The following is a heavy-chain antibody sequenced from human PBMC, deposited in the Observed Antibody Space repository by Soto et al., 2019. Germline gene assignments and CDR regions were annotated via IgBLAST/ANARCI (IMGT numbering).Heavy chain of an antibody. J-gene: IGHJ6*02. CDR3: ARMPTYYHYGLDV. V-gene: IGHV5-10-1*03. D-gene: IGHD2-2*01. CDR2: IDPSNSYS. Sequence: EVQLVQSGAEVKKPGESLRISCEASGYIFTHYWISWVRQMPGKDLEWMGKIDPSNSYSDYSPSFKGHVSLSVDKSITTAYLQWTSLKASDNAMYYCARMPTYYHYGLDVWGQGTSVSVPS. CDR1: GYIFTHYW.